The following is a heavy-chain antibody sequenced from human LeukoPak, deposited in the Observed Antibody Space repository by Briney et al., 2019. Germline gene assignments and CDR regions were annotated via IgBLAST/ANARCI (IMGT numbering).Heavy chain of an antibody. V-gene: IGHV3-20*04. CDR2: IIWNVGST. D-gene: IGHD5-18*01. Sequence: SGRCLRLSCAASGFTFADDGMGCARHAAGGGRELVSFIIWNVGSTGYADSVKGRFTIYRDNAKNSLYLQMNSLRAEDTALYYCARAPHSYGYYYYYYMDVWGKRTTVTVSS. CDR1: GFTFADDG. CDR3: ARAPHSYGYYYYYYMDV. J-gene: IGHJ6*03.